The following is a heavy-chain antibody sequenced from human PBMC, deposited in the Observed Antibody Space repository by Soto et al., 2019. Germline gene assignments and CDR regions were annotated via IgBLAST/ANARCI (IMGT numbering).Heavy chain of an antibody. CDR3: ARETYRGFYFDY. CDR1: GFTFTDYW. J-gene: IGHJ4*02. V-gene: IGHV3-74*01. Sequence: LRLSCAASGFTFTDYWTHWVRQAPGKGLVWVSRINSDGSGTSYADSVTGRFTISRDNAKNTLYLQMNSLRVEDTALYYCARETYRGFYFDYWGQGTLVTVSS. CDR2: INSDGSGT. D-gene: IGHD4-4*01.